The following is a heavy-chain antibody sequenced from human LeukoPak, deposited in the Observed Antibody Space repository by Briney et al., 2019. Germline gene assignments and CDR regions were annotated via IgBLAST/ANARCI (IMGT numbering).Heavy chain of an antibody. J-gene: IGHJ4*02. Sequence: ASVKVSCKASGYTFTSYGISWVRQAPGQGLEWMGWISAYNGNTNYAQKLKGRVTMTTDTSTSTAYMELRSLRSDDTAVYYCARVPAWPYDFWSGYSSFDYWGQGTLVTVSS. CDR3: ARVPAWPYDFWSGYSSFDY. CDR1: GYTFTSYG. D-gene: IGHD3-3*01. CDR2: ISAYNGNT. V-gene: IGHV1-18*01.